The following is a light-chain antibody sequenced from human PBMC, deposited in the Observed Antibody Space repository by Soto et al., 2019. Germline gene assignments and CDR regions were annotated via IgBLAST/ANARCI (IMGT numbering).Light chain of an antibody. CDR1: SSDVGGYSY. Sequence: QSALTQPASVSGSPGQSIAISCTGTSSDVGGYSYVSWYQQQPGKAPKLVMSDVSNRPSEVSDRFSGSKSGNTDSLTISGLQTEDEADYYCASYTTGSTYVFGTGTKVTVL. J-gene: IGLJ1*01. CDR3: ASYTTGSTYV. CDR2: DVS. V-gene: IGLV2-14*01.